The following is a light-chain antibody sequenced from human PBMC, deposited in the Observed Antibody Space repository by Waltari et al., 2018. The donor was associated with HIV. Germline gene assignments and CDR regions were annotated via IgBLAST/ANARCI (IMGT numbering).Light chain of an antibody. CDR3: QQYDDWPRT. J-gene: IGKJ1*01. Sequence: EKVMTQSPATLSVSPGERVTLSCRASQSFSSNLAWFQQKPGQAPRLLIYGASSRATGVPARFTGSGSGTEFTLTISSLQSEDLAVYYCQQYDDWPRTFGQGTKVEIK. CDR1: QSFSSN. CDR2: GAS. V-gene: IGKV3-15*01.